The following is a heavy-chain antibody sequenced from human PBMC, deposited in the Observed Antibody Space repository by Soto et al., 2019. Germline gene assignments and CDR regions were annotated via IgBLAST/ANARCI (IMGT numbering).Heavy chain of an antibody. CDR2: ISGGGDTT. CDR3: AKGRGGSGSLTPRVDF. J-gene: IGHJ4*02. V-gene: IGHV3-23*01. D-gene: IGHD3-10*01. Sequence: EVQLLESRGGLVQPWGSLRLSCAASGFTFNNYAMTWVRQAPGKGLEWVSAISGGGDTTSYADSVKGRFTVSRDGSKNTLYLQMSSLRAEDTALYYCAKGRGGSGSLTPRVDFWGQGTLVTVSS. CDR1: GFTFNNYA.